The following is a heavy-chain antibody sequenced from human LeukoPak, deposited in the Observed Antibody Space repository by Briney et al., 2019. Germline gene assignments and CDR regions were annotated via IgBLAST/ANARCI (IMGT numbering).Heavy chain of an antibody. CDR1: RFTPSGYG. CDR2: ISNNGGYT. V-gene: IGHV3-23*01. Sequence: GTLRLSPAASRFTPSGYGMHWVREAPGQGLEGGSAISNNGGYTYYADSGQGRFTISRDNSKSTLCLQMNSLRAEDTAVYYCAKQLGYCSDGSCYFPYWGQGTLVTVSS. CDR3: AKQLGYCSDGSCYFPY. D-gene: IGHD2-15*01. J-gene: IGHJ4*02.